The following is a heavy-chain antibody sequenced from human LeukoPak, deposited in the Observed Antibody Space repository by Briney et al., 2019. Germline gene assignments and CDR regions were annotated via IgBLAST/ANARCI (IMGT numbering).Heavy chain of an antibody. D-gene: IGHD6-6*01. J-gene: IGHJ4*02. Sequence: GGSLRLSCEASGFTFRSYWMSWVRQAPGKGLEWVSAISGSGGSTYYADSVKGRFTISRDNSKNTLYLQMNSLRAEDTAVYYCAKDVRAARRGEVLDYWGQGTLVTVSS. CDR1: GFTFRSYW. V-gene: IGHV3-23*01. CDR3: AKDVRAARRGEVLDY. CDR2: ISGSGGST.